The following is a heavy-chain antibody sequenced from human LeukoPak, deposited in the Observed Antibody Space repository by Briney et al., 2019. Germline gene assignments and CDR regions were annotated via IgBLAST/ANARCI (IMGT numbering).Heavy chain of an antibody. CDR2: ISAYNGNT. Sequence: GESLKVSCKASGYTFTSYGISWVRQAPGQGLEWMGWISAYNGNTNYAQKLQGRVTMTTDTSTSTAYMELRSLRSDDTAVYYCARRTVDYGDYYFYGMDVWGQGTTVTVSS. D-gene: IGHD4-17*01. V-gene: IGHV1-18*01. CDR3: ARRTVDYGDYYFYGMDV. J-gene: IGHJ6*02. CDR1: GYTFTSYG.